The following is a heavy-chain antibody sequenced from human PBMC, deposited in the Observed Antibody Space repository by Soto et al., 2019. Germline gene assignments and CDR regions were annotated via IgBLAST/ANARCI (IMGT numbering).Heavy chain of an antibody. CDR2: IYYSGST. D-gene: IGHD5-18*01. CDR1: GGSISSSSYY. Sequence: QLQLQESGPGLVKPSETLSLTCTVSGGSISSSSYYWGWIRQPPGKGLEWIGSIYYSGSTYYNPSLKSRVTISVDTSKNQFSLKLSSVTAADTAVYYCARHDRPLQPWLQQRAFDIWGQGTMVTVSS. J-gene: IGHJ3*02. CDR3: ARHDRPLQPWLQQRAFDI. V-gene: IGHV4-39*01.